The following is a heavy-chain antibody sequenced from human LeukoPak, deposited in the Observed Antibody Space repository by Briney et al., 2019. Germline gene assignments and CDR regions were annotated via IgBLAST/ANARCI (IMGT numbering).Heavy chain of an antibody. J-gene: IGHJ5*02. Sequence: ASVKVSCKASGYTFTSYYMHWVRQAPGQGLEWMGIINPSGGSTSYAQKFRGRVTMTRDTSTSTVYMELSSLRSEDTAVYYCARDDGGITIFGVVTPHNWFDPWGQGTLVTVSS. V-gene: IGHV1-46*01. CDR2: INPSGGST. CDR1: GYTFTSYY. CDR3: ARDDGGITIFGVVTPHNWFDP. D-gene: IGHD3-3*01.